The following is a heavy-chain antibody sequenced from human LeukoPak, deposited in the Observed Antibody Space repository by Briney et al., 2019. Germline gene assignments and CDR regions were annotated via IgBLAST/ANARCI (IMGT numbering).Heavy chain of an antibody. Sequence: SETLSLTCTVSGGSISSSSYYWGWIRQPPGTGLEWIGSIYYSGSTYYNPSLKSRVTISVDTSKNQFSLKLSSVTAADTAVYYCARKIAARGYTWFDPWGQGTLVTVSS. V-gene: IGHV4-39*01. CDR3: ARKIAARGYTWFDP. CDR2: IYYSGST. D-gene: IGHD6-6*01. J-gene: IGHJ5*02. CDR1: GGSISSSSYY.